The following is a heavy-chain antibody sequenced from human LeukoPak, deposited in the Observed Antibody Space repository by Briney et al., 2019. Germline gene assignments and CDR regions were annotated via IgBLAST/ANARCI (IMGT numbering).Heavy chain of an antibody. D-gene: IGHD3-3*01. V-gene: IGHV4-59*01. CDR1: GGSISSCY. CDR2: IYYSGST. J-gene: IGHJ4*02. Sequence: SETLSLTCTVSGGSISSCYWSWIRQPPGKGLEWIGYIYYSGSTNYNPSLKGRVTVSVDTSKNQVSLRLSTVTAADTAMYYCARARFLEWLSPRSYFEKWGRGTLVPVSS. CDR3: ARARFLEWLSPRSYFEK.